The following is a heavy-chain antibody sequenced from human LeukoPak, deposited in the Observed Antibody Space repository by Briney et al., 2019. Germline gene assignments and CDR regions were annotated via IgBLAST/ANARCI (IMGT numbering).Heavy chain of an antibody. D-gene: IGHD4-17*01. J-gene: IGHJ3*02. CDR3: ASPQPRGDYVRWAFDI. CDR1: RFTFSSYA. V-gene: IGHV3-23*01. Sequence: GGSLRLSCAASRFTFSSYAMSWVRQAPGKGLEWVSAISGSGGSTYYADSVKGRFTISRDNSKNTLYLQMNSLRAGDTAVYYCASPQPRGDYVRWAFDIWGQGTMVTVSS. CDR2: ISGSGGST.